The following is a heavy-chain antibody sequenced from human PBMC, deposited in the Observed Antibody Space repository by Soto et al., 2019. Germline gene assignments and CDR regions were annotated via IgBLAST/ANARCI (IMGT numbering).Heavy chain of an antibody. Sequence: QLQLQESGPGLVKPSETLSLTCTVSGGSISSSSYYWGWIRQPPGKGLEWIGSIYYSGSTYYNPSLKSRATISIDTSKSQFSLKLISVTAADTAVYYCARLGRLTGYAHYWGQGTLVTVSS. D-gene: IGHD3-9*01. CDR1: GGSISSSSYY. J-gene: IGHJ4*02. V-gene: IGHV4-39*01. CDR2: IYYSGST. CDR3: ARLGRLTGYAHY.